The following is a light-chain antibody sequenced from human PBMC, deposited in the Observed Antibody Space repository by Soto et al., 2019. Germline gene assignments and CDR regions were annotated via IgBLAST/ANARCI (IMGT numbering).Light chain of an antibody. CDR2: GAS. Sequence: DIQMTQSPSSLSASVGDRVTITCRASQSITSNLNWYQQKPGKAPKLLIYGASSLQSGVPSRFSGSGSGTDFTLTISSPQPEAFAVYYCQQYNNWPPWTFGQGTKVDIK. CDR1: QSITSN. J-gene: IGKJ1*01. V-gene: IGKV1-39*01. CDR3: QQYNNWPPWT.